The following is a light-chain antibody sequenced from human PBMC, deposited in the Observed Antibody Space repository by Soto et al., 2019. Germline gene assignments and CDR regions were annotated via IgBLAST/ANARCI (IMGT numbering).Light chain of an antibody. J-gene: IGKJ1*01. CDR1: QSVSSD. CDR2: GAS. Sequence: ETVMTQSPATLSLSPGDRATLSCRASQSVSSDLAWYQQNTGQAPRLLMYGASNRATGIPARFSGSGSGTEFTLTISRLQSEDFAVYYCQQYDYWPRTCGQGTKVDIK. CDR3: QQYDYWPRT. V-gene: IGKV3-15*01.